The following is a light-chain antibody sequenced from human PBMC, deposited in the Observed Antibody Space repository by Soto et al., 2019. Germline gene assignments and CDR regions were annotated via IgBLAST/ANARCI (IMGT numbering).Light chain of an antibody. CDR2: DGS. Sequence: EIVLTQSPCTLSLSPGERATLSCRASQSVSNNYLAWYQQKPGQAPRLLIYDGSPRALGIPARFSGSESGTEFTLTSSSLQPDDCATYYCQQYNSYSTFGQGTKVDIK. CDR3: QQYNSYST. V-gene: IGKV3-20*01. J-gene: IGKJ1*01. CDR1: QSVSNNY.